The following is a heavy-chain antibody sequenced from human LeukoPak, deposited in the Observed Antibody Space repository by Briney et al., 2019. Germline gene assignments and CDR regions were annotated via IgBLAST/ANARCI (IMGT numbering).Heavy chain of an antibody. V-gene: IGHV3-48*03. Sequence: GGSLRLSCAASGFTFSSYEMNWVRQAPGKGLEWVSYISSSGSTIYYADSVKGRFTISRDNAKSSLYLQTNSLRAEDTAVYYCARDDRSSGYNYWGQGTLVTVSS. CDR1: GFTFSSYE. CDR3: ARDDRSSGYNY. J-gene: IGHJ4*02. CDR2: ISSSGSTI. D-gene: IGHD3-22*01.